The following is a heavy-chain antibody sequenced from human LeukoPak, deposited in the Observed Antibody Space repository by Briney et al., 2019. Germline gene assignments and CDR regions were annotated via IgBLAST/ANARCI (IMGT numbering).Heavy chain of an antibody. V-gene: IGHV1-8*02. J-gene: IGHJ4*02. CDR3: ARVRSSWYDSLDY. Sequence: ASVKVSCKTSGYSFILYGINWVRQATGQGLEWMGWMNPNSGNTGYAQKFQGRVTMTRNTSISTAYMELSSLRSEDTAVYYCARVRSSWYDSLDYWGQGTLVTVSS. D-gene: IGHD6-13*01. CDR1: GYSFILYG. CDR2: MNPNSGNT.